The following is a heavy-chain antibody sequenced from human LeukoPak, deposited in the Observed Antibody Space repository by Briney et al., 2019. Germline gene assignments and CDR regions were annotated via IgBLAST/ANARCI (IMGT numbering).Heavy chain of an antibody. J-gene: IGHJ6*02. D-gene: IGHD2-15*01. Sequence: GGSLRLSCAASGFTFSSYWMSWVRQAPGKGLERVANIKQDGSEKYYVDSVKGRFTISRDNAKNSLYLQMNSLRAEDTAVYYCFVVVVAATHYYYGMDVWGQGTTVTVSS. CDR2: IKQDGSEK. V-gene: IGHV3-7*01. CDR1: GFTFSSYW. CDR3: FVVVVAATHYYYGMDV.